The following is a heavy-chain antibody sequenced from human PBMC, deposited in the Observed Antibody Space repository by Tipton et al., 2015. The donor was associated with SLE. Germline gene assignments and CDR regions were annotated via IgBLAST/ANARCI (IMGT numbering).Heavy chain of an antibody. CDR1: GFTFDDYA. D-gene: IGHD5-24*01. CDR3: AKDIGDGYSPGGMDV. V-gene: IGHV3-9*01. CDR2: ISWNSGSI. J-gene: IGHJ6*02. Sequence: SLRLSCAASGFTFDDYAMHWVRQAPGKGLEWVSGISWNSGSIGYADSVKGRFTISRDNAKNSLYLQMNSLRAEDTALYYCAKDIGDGYSPGGMDVWGQGTTVTVSS.